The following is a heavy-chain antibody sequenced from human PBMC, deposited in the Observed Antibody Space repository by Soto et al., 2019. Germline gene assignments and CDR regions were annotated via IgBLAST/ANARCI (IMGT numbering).Heavy chain of an antibody. D-gene: IGHD3-3*01. CDR3: ARSKIGVVIIDAFDI. V-gene: IGHV1-18*01. J-gene: IGHJ3*02. CDR2: ISAYNGNT. CDR1: GYTFTSYV. Sequence: GASVKVSCKASGYTFTSYVISWVRQAPGQGLEWMGWISAYNGNTNYAQKLQGRVTMTTDTSTSTAYMELRSLRSDDTAVYYCARSKIGVVIIDAFDIWGQGTMVTVSS.